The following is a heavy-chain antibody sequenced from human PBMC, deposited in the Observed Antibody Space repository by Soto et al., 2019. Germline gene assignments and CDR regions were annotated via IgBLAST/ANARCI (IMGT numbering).Heavy chain of an antibody. V-gene: IGHV3-30*18. CDR2: ISYDGSNK. J-gene: IGHJ5*02. D-gene: IGHD5-18*01. CDR1: GFTFSSYG. CDR3: AKDARSWIQLWLGGNWFDP. Sequence: QVQLVESGGGVVQPGRSLRLSCAASGFTFSSYGMHWVRQAPGKGLEWVAVISYDGSNKYYADSVKGRFTISRDNSKXXLXXQMNSLRAEDTAVYYCAKDARSWIQLWLGGNWFDPGAREPWSPSPQ.